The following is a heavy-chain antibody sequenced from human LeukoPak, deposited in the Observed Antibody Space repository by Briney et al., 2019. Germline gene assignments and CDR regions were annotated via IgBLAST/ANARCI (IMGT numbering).Heavy chain of an antibody. Sequence: PGGSLRLSCAASGFTFSSYAMSWVRQAPGKGLEWISAISGSGGSTYYADSVKGRFTISRDNSKNTLYLQMNSLRAEDTAVYYCAKEGMVYRYYYYGMDVRGQGTTVTVSS. D-gene: IGHD2-8*01. CDR2: ISGSGGST. V-gene: IGHV3-23*01. CDR1: GFTFSSYA. CDR3: AKEGMVYRYYYYGMDV. J-gene: IGHJ6*02.